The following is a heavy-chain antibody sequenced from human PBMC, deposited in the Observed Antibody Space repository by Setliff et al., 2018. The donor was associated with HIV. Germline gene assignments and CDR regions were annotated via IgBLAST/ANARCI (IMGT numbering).Heavy chain of an antibody. CDR2: MNPDGGNT. CDR1: GYNFVNYE. J-gene: IGHJ4*02. CDR3: ARGRFWGPH. V-gene: IGHV1-8*02. D-gene: IGHD7-27*01. Sequence: ASVKVSCKASGYNFVNYEINWVRQATGQGLEWMGWMNPDGGNTDYAQKFQGRVTMTRDTSISTAYMELSSLTSDDTAVYYCARGRFWGPHWGQGTLVTVSS.